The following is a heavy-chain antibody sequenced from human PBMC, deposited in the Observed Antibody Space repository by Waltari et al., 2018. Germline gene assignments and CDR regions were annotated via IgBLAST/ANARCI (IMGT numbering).Heavy chain of an antibody. D-gene: IGHD3-22*01. J-gene: IGHJ4*02. CDR1: GYTFTGYY. V-gene: IGHV1-2*02. CDR3: ASHGDLTNYYDSSGYYLPIGG. CDR2: INPTKGVK. Sequence: QVQLVQSGAEVKKPGASVKVSCKASGYTFTGYYMHWVRQAPGQGLEGMGGINPTKGVKNIAQKFKGMVTMTRDTSISTADMERSRLRSDDTAVYYCASHGDLTNYYDSSGYYLPIGGWGQGTLVTVSS.